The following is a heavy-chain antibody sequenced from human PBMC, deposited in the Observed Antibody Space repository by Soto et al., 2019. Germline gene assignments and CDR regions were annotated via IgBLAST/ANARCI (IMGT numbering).Heavy chain of an antibody. V-gene: IGHV2-5*02. J-gene: IGHJ4*02. CDR3: AYRLYRGWLTGSGYDY. CDR2: VYWDDYK. D-gene: IGHD2-15*01. Sequence: QITLKGSGPTLVKPTQTLTLTCTFSGFSLSTNGAGVGWIRQPPAKALQWLAVVYWDDYKRHSPSLKSRLTVTKDTSKNPAVLTMAHMDPVDTATYYCAYRLYRGWLTGSGYDYWGPGTLVTVSS. CDR1: GFSLSTNGAG.